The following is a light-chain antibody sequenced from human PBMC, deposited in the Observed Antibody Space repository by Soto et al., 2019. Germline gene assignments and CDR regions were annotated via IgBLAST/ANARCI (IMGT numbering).Light chain of an antibody. Sequence: EIVLTQSPSTLSLSPGERATLSCRASQSVSSYLVWYQQKPGHAPRLLIYAASNGATGIPARFSGSGSGTDFTLTISSLEPEDFAVYYCQHRSSWPLTFGGGTKVDIK. CDR1: QSVSSY. V-gene: IGKV3-11*01. J-gene: IGKJ4*01. CDR2: AAS. CDR3: QHRSSWPLT.